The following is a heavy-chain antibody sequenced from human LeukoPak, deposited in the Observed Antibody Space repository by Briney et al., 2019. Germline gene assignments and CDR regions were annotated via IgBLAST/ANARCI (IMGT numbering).Heavy chain of an antibody. Sequence: GGSLRLSCAASGFTFSSYWMHWVRQARWKGLVWVSRINSDESSTSYADSVKGRFTISRDNAKNTLYLQMNSLRAEDTAVYYCASYGDYLYYWGQGTLVTVSS. J-gene: IGHJ4*02. CDR1: GFTFSSYW. CDR2: INSDESST. D-gene: IGHD4-17*01. V-gene: IGHV3-74*01. CDR3: ASYGDYLYY.